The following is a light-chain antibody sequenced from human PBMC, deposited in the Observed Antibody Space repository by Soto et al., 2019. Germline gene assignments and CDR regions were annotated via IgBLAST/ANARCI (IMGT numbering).Light chain of an antibody. CDR2: IND. CDR3: AAWDDSLHGYV. Sequence: QLVLTQPPSASGAPGQRVTISCSGVISNIGANTVNWYQHLPGTAPNLLIYINDQRRPGVPDRFSGSKSGTSASLAISGLQSEDEADYYCAAWDDSLHGYVFGTGTKLTVL. V-gene: IGLV1-44*01. J-gene: IGLJ1*01. CDR1: ISNIGANT.